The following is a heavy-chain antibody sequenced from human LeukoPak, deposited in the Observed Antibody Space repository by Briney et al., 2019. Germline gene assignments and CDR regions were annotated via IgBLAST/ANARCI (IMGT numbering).Heavy chain of an antibody. CDR3: ARDDFWSGYRAFDI. CDR1: GGSISSCY. Sequence: SETLSLTCTVSGGSISSCYWSWIRQPAGKRLEWIGRIYTSGSTNYNPSLKSRVTMSVDTSKNQFSLKLSSVTAADTAVYYCARDDFWSGYRAFDIWGQGTMVTVSS. D-gene: IGHD3-3*01. V-gene: IGHV4-4*07. J-gene: IGHJ3*02. CDR2: IYTSGST.